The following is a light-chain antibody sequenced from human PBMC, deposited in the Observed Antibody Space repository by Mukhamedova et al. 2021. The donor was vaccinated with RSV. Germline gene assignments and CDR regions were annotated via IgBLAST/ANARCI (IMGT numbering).Light chain of an antibody. V-gene: IGKV1-39*01. Sequence: WYQRRVHGKAPKLLIYGASNLQNGVPSRFSGSGSETDFTLAINSLQPEDFATYYCQQSNSRPWTFGQGTKVEIK. J-gene: IGKJ1*01. CDR2: GAS. CDR3: QQSNSRPWT.